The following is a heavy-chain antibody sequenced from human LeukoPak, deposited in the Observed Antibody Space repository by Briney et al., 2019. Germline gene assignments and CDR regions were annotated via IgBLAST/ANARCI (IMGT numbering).Heavy chain of an antibody. D-gene: IGHD2/OR15-2a*01. CDR3: VREATFRYGLGV. J-gene: IGHJ6*02. CDR1: GFTFNTYT. V-gene: IGHV3-48*04. Sequence: GGSLRLSCAASGFTFNTYTMNWVRQAPGKGLEWVSYISGSSGIIDYADSVRGRFSISRDNAKGSLSLQMNSLRAEDTAVYYCVREATFRYGLGVWGQGTTVTVSS. CDR2: ISGSSGII.